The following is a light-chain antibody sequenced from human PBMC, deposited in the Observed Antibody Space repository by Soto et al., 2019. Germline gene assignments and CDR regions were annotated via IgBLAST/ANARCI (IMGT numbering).Light chain of an antibody. CDR2: LDSDGSH. CDR3: QIWGTGIHVV. CDR1: SGHSSYA. V-gene: IGLV4-69*01. Sequence: QLVLTQSPSASASLGASVKLTCTLSSGHSSYAIAWHQQQPEKGPRYLMKLDSDGSHTKGDAIPDRFSGSSSGAERYLTISSLQSEDEADYYCQIWGTGIHVVFGGGTKVIVL. J-gene: IGLJ2*01.